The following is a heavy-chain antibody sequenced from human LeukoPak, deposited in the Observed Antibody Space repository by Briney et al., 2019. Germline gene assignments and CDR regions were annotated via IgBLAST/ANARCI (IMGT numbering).Heavy chain of an antibody. Sequence: ASVKVSCKASGYTFTSYAMHWVRQAPGQRLEWMGWINAGNGNTKYSQKFQGRVTITRDTSASTAYMELSSLRSEDTAVYYCARARDIRKGWYFDLWAVAPWSLSPQ. J-gene: IGHJ2*01. D-gene: IGHD2-15*01. CDR2: INAGNGNT. V-gene: IGHV1-3*01. CDR1: GYTFTSYA. CDR3: ARARDIRKGWYFDL.